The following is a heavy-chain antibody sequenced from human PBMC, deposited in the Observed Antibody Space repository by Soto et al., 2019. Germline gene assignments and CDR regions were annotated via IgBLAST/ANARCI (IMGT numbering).Heavy chain of an antibody. V-gene: IGHV4-39*01. D-gene: IGHD3-3*01. CDR1: GGPISSSSYY. CDR2: IYYSGST. Sequence: SETLSLTCTVSGGPISSSSYYWGWIRQPPGKGLEWIGSIYYSGSTYYNPSLKSRVTISVDTSKNQFSLKLSSVTAADTAVYYCARQQRGNDFWSGYYGLYYYYYGMDVWGQGTTVTVSS. J-gene: IGHJ6*02. CDR3: ARQQRGNDFWSGYYGLYYYYYGMDV.